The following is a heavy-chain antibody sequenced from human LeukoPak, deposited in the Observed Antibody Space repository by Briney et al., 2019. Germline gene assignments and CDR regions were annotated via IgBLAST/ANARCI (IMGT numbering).Heavy chain of an antibody. D-gene: IGHD3-22*01. CDR1: GGSFSGYY. CDR3: ARVTYDSSGLDAFDI. J-gene: IGHJ3*02. Sequence: KPSETLSLTCAVYGGSFSGYYWSWIRQPPGKGLEWIGEINHSGSTNYNPSLKSRVTISVDTSKNQFSLKLSSVTAADTAVYYCARVTYDSSGLDAFDIWGQGTMVTVSS. CDR2: INHSGST. V-gene: IGHV4-34*01.